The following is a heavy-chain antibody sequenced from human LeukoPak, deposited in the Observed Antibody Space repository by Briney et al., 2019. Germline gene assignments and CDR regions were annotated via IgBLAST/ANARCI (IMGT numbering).Heavy chain of an antibody. D-gene: IGHD2-2*01. CDR2: IKQDGSEK. CDR3: ARAGVVPILRGFDY. CDR1: GFTFSSYW. J-gene: IGHJ4*02. V-gene: IGHV3-7*01. Sequence: GGSLRLSCAASGFTFSSYWMSWVRQAPGKGLEWVANIKQDGSEKYYVDSVKGRFTISRDNAKNSLYLQMNSLRAEDTAVYYCARAGVVPILRGFDYWGQGTLVTVSS.